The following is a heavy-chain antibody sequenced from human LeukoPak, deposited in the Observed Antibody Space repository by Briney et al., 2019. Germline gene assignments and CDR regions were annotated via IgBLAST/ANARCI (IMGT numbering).Heavy chain of an antibody. Sequence: SETLSLTCTVSGGSISSYYWSWIRQPPGKGLEWIGYIYYSGSTNYNPSLKSRVTISVDTSKNQFSLKLSSVTAADTAVYYCARGRYNWNYWGQGTLVTVSS. CDR2: IYYSGST. CDR1: GGSISSYY. V-gene: IGHV4-59*12. J-gene: IGHJ4*02. CDR3: ARGRYNWNY. D-gene: IGHD1-20*01.